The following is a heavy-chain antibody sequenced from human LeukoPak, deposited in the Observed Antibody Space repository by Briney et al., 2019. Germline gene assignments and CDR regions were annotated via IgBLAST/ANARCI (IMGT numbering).Heavy chain of an antibody. J-gene: IGHJ3*02. CDR2: IWSDGTNR. V-gene: IGHV3-33*06. CDR3: VKERGPFDAFDI. Sequence: RSLRLSCAASGFTLSTYGMHWVRQAPGKGLEWVAVIWSDGTNRFYADSVKGRFTFSRDNSKNTLSLQMNSLRAEDTAVYYCVKERGPFDAFDIWGHGTMVTVSS. CDR1: GFTLSTYG.